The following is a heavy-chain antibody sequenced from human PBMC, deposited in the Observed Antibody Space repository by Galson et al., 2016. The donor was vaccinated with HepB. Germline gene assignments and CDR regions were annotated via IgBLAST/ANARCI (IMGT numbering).Heavy chain of an antibody. CDR3: AARTTDYGGVGRFHF. J-gene: IGHJ4*02. Sequence: SLRLSCAASGFTFGRYAMSWVRQAPGKGLEWVSAISGDGGSTYYAGSVKGRFTISRDNSGNTVYLQMNTLSPEDTAVYYCAARTTDYGGVGRFHFWGQGTLVTVSS. CDR2: ISGDGGST. D-gene: IGHD4-23*01. CDR1: GFTFGRYA. V-gene: IGHV3-23*01.